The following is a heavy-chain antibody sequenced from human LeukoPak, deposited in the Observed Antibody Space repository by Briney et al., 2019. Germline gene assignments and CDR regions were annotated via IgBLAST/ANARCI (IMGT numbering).Heavy chain of an antibody. Sequence: GGSLRLSCAASGFTFSSSYSMNWVRQAPGKGLEWVAHISLTTTTVSYADSVKGRFTMSRDNAKNSLFLQMNSLRAEDTAAYYCARDRGPSSYYGMDVWGQGTTVTVSS. CDR3: ARDRGPSSYYGMDV. J-gene: IGHJ6*02. CDR1: GFTFSSSYS. CDR2: ISLTTTTV. V-gene: IGHV3-48*01. D-gene: IGHD3-10*01.